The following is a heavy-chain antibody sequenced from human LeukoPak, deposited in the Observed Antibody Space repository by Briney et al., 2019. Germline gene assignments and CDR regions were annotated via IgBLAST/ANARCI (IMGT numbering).Heavy chain of an antibody. J-gene: IGHJ5*02. Sequence: GGSLRLSCAASGFIFSSYAMIGVRQAPGKGREGVSAISGSGENTYYADSVKGRCTISRDNYKNTLYLQMNSLRADDTDEYYCEKEIRTVPGFYGWFDPWGQGTLVSVSS. CDR1: GFIFSSYA. D-gene: IGHD6-19*01. V-gene: IGHV3-23*01. CDR2: ISGSGENT. CDR3: EKEIRTVPGFYGWFDP.